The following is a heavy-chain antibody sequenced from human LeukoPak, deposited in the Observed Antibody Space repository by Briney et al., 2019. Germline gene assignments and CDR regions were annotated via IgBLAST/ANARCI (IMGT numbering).Heavy chain of an antibody. Sequence: GGSLRLSCAASGFTFSSYEMNWVRQAPGKGLEWVSYISSSGSTIYYADSVKGRFTISRDNAKNSLYLQMNSLRAEDTAVYYCVRPSIGYSYAFDVWGQGTVVTVSS. CDR3: VRPSIGYSYAFDV. D-gene: IGHD2-2*03. CDR1: GFTFSSYE. CDR2: ISSSGSTI. J-gene: IGHJ3*01. V-gene: IGHV3-48*03.